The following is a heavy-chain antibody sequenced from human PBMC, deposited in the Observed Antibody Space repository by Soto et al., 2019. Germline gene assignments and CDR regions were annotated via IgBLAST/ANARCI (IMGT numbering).Heavy chain of an antibody. V-gene: IGHV3-23*01. CDR1: GFTFSRYA. J-gene: IGHJ6*02. CDR2: ISGSGGST. Sequence: EVQLLESGGGLVQPGGSLRLSCAASGFTFSRYAMSWVRQAPGKGLEWVSAISGSGGSTYYADSVKGRFTISRDNSKNTLYLQMNSLRAEDTAVYYCAKASGVNGRVYYYYYGMDVWGQGTTVTVSS. D-gene: IGHD1-26*01. CDR3: AKASGVNGRVYYYYYGMDV.